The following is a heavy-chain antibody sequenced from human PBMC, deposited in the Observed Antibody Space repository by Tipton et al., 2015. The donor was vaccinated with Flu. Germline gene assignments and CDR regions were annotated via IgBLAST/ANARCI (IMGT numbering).Heavy chain of an antibody. D-gene: IGHD2-2*01. CDR3: ARDDRVVVVPAAMGFLYGMDV. V-gene: IGHV4-34*01. J-gene: IGHJ6*02. Sequence: GLVKPSETLSLTCAVYGGSFSGYYWSWIRQPPGKGLEWIGEINHSGSTNYNPSLKSRVTISVDTSKNQFSLKLSSVTAADTAVYYCARDDRVVVVPAAMGFLYGMDVWGQGTTVTVSS. CDR1: GGSFSGYY. CDR2: INHSGST.